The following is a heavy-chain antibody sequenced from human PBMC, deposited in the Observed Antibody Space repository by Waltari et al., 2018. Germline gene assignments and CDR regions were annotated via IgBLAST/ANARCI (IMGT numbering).Heavy chain of an antibody. CDR3: AHSTYYYDSSGYDY. D-gene: IGHD3-22*01. CDR1: GFPLSTSGVG. J-gene: IGHJ4*02. CDR2: IYWDDDK. V-gene: IGHV2-5*02. Sequence: QITLKESGPTLVKPTQTLTLTCTFSGFPLSTSGVGVGWIRQPPGKALEWLALIYWDDDKRYSPSLKSRLTITTDTSKNQVVLTMTNMDPVDTATYYCAHSTYYYDSSGYDYWGQGTLVTVSS.